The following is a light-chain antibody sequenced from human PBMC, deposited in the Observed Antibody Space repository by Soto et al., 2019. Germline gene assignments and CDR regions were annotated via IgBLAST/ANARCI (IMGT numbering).Light chain of an antibody. CDR3: QQYNSYSVT. Sequence: DIPLTQSPSTLSASVGDRVTITCRASQRIATWLAWYQHQPGSAPKLLIYGASTLQSGVPSRFSGSGSGAEFTLTIDNLQPEDFATYYCQQYNSYSVTFGQGTKVDI. J-gene: IGKJ1*01. CDR2: GAS. V-gene: IGKV1-5*01. CDR1: QRIATW.